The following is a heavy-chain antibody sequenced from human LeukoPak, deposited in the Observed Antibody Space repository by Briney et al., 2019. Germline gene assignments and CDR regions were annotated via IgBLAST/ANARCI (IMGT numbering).Heavy chain of an antibody. CDR1: GGSISSSSYY. CDR2: IFYSGST. Sequence: SETLSLTCTVSGGSISSSSYYWGWIRQPPGKGLEWIGSIFYSGSTYYNPSLKSRVTISVDTSKNQFSLKLSSVTAADTAVYYCARTIAAAGIGEVRYWGQGTLVTVSS. D-gene: IGHD6-13*01. CDR3: ARTIAAAGIGEVRY. V-gene: IGHV4-39*01. J-gene: IGHJ4*02.